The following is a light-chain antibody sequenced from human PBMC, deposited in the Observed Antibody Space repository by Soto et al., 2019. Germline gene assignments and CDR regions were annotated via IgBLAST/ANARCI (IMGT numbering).Light chain of an antibody. CDR1: QSVSSN. J-gene: IGKJ2*01. V-gene: IGKV3-15*01. CDR2: GAS. Sequence: EIVMTQSPATLSVSPGERATLSCRASQSVSSNLAWSQQKPGQAPRLLLYGASTRATGIPARFSGSGSGTEFTLTISSLQSEDFAVYYCQQYNNWPPVTFGQGTKLEIK. CDR3: QQYNNWPPVT.